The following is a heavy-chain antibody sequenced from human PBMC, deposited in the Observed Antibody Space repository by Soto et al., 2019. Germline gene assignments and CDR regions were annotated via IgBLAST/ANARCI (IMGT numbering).Heavy chain of an antibody. V-gene: IGHV3-23*01. CDR3: AKTVGVVPAAMGYYYGMDV. CDR1: GFTFSSYA. D-gene: IGHD2-2*01. CDR2: ISGSGGST. J-gene: IGHJ6*02. Sequence: PGGSLRLSCAASGFTFSSYAMSWVRQAPGKGLEWVSAISGSGGSTYYADSVKGRFTISRDNSKNTLYLQMNSLRAEDTAVYYCAKTVGVVPAAMGYYYGMDVWGQGTTVTVSS.